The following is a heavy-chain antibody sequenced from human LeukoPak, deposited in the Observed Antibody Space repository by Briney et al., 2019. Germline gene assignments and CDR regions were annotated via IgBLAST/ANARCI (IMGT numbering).Heavy chain of an antibody. J-gene: IGHJ4*02. CDR1: GGSFSGYY. D-gene: IGHD4-23*01. Sequence: SETLSLTCAVYGGSFSGYYWSWIRQPPGKGLEWIGSIYYSGSTYYNPSLKSRVTISVDTSKNQFSLKLSSVTAADTAVYYCARYGGTTYYFDYWGQGTLVTVSS. V-gene: IGHV4-34*01. CDR2: IYYSGST. CDR3: ARYGGTTYYFDY.